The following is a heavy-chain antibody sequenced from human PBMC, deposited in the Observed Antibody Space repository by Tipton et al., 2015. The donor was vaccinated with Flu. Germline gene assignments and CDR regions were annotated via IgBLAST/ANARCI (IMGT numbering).Heavy chain of an antibody. CDR1: GGFITSGSYY. J-gene: IGHJ4*02. CDR3: ARSPSYSGSGIYPYYFDD. Sequence: TLSLTYSISGGFITSGSYYWSWIRQSAGRGLEWIGRIYTTGSVNYNPSLRGRVTIAGDTFRNHFSLQLTSVTAADTAVYFCARSPSYSGSGIYPYYFDDWGQGTLVTVAS. D-gene: IGHD3-10*01. V-gene: IGHV4-61*02. CDR2: IYTTGSV.